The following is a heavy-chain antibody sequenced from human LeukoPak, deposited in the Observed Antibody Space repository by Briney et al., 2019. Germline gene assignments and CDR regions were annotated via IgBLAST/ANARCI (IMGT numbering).Heavy chain of an antibody. D-gene: IGHD5-18*01. V-gene: IGHV3-64*01. J-gene: IGHJ4*02. CDR3: ARGTSPAMGTLGY. CDR1: GFTFSSYA. Sequence: GGSLRLSCAASGFTFSSYAMHWVRQAPGKGLEYVSAINSNGDRTYYANSVKGRFTISRDNSKNTLYLQMGSLRAEDMALYYRARGTSPAMGTLGYWGQGTLVTVSS. CDR2: INSNGDRT.